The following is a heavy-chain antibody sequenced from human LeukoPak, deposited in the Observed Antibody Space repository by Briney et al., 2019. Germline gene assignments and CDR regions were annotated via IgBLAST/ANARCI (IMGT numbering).Heavy chain of an antibody. V-gene: IGHV4-30-2*01. Sequence: SETLSLTCTVSGGSISSSSYYWGWIRQPPGKGLEWIGYIYHSGSTYYNPSLKSRVTISVDRSKNQFSLKLGSVTAADTAVYYCARDRLGLWSGYYKSPYNWFDPWGQGTLVTVSS. CDR1: GGSISSSSYY. CDR3: ARDRLGLWSGYYKSPYNWFDP. D-gene: IGHD3-3*01. J-gene: IGHJ5*02. CDR2: IYHSGST.